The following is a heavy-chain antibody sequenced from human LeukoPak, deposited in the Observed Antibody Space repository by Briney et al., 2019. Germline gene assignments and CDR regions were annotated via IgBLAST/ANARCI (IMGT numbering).Heavy chain of an antibody. V-gene: IGHV1-46*01. CDR3: TRARSYGYYFDY. Sequence: ATVKVSCKASGYTFTGYYMHWVRQAPGQGLEWMGIINPSGGSTSYAQKFQGRVTMTRDTSTSTVYMELSSLRSEDTAVYYCTRARSYGYYFDYWGQGTLVTVSS. CDR1: GYTFTGYY. CDR2: INPSGGST. D-gene: IGHD5-18*01. J-gene: IGHJ4*02.